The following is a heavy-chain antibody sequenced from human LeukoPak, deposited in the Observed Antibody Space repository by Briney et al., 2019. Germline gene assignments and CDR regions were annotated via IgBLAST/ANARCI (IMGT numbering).Heavy chain of an antibody. V-gene: IGHV3-30-3*01. CDR1: GFTFSSYA. D-gene: IGHD3-3*01. Sequence: GGSLRLSCAASGFTFSSYAMHWVRQAPGKGLEWLAVISYDGSNKYYADSVKGRFTISRDNSKNTLYLQMNSLRAEDTAVYYCARDRSRFLEWLLGDAFDIWGQGTMVTVSS. CDR3: ARDRSRFLEWLLGDAFDI. J-gene: IGHJ3*02. CDR2: ISYDGSNK.